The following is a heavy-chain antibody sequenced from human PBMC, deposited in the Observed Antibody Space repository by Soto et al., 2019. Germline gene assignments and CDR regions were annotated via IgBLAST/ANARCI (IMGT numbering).Heavy chain of an antibody. J-gene: IGHJ6*02. CDR2: IIPIFGTA. Sequence: EASVKVSCKASGGTFSSYAISWVRQAPGQGLEWMGGIIPIFGTANYAQKFQGRVTITADESTSTAYMELSSLRSEDTAVYYCARDRIAAAGTGGYYYYGMDVWGQGTTVTVSS. D-gene: IGHD6-13*01. CDR1: GGTFSSYA. CDR3: ARDRIAAAGTGGYYYYGMDV. V-gene: IGHV1-69*13.